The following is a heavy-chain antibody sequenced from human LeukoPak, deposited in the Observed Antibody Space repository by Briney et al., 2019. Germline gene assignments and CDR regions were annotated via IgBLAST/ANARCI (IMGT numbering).Heavy chain of an antibody. V-gene: IGHV4-59*08. J-gene: IGHJ4*02. CDR1: GGSISSNY. CDR2: IYYSGST. CDR3: ARHSSSWYVDY. Sequence: PSETLSLTCTVSGGSISSNYWSWIRQPPGKGLEWIGYIYYSGSTNYNPPLKSRVTISVDTSKNQFSLKLSSVTAADTAVYYCARHSSSWYVDYWGQGTLVTVSS. D-gene: IGHD6-13*01.